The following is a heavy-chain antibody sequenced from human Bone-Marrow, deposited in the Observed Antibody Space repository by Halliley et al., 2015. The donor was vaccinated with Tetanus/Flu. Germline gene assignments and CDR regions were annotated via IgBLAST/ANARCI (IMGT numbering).Heavy chain of an antibody. D-gene: IGHD6-19*01. V-gene: IGHV3-74*01. J-gene: IGHJ4*02. CDR2: VKSDGTTT. CDR3: ARDAGLGSGWPFDY. Sequence: VSLVKSDGTTTRYADSVKGRFTISRDSAKNSLFLQMNSLRVEDTAVYYCARDAGLGSGWPFDYWGQGTLVTVPS.